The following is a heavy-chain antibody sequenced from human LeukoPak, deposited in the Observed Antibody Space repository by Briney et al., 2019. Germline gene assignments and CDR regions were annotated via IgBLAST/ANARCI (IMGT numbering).Heavy chain of an antibody. CDR2: IYYSGST. CDR1: GGSISSGGYY. Sequence: SETLSLTCTVSGGSISSGGYYWSWIRQHPGKGLEWIGYIYYSGSTYYNPSLKSRVTISVDTSKNQFSLKLSSVTAADTAVYYCARGSGYSSSWYLYYFDYWGQGTLVTVSS. J-gene: IGHJ4*02. V-gene: IGHV4-31*03. D-gene: IGHD6-13*01. CDR3: ARGSGYSSSWYLYYFDY.